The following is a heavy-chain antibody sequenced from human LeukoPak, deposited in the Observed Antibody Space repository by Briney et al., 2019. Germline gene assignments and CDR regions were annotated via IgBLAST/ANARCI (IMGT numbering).Heavy chain of an antibody. CDR1: GGSFSGYY. CDR3: ARTSYCSSTSCYRSGHYYYGMDV. V-gene: IGHV4-34*01. CDR2: INHSGGT. J-gene: IGHJ6*02. Sequence: TSETLSLTCAVYGGSFSGYYWSWIRQPPGKGLEWIGEINHSGGTNYNPSLKSRVTISVDTSKNQFSLKLSSVTAADTAVYYCARTSYCSSTSCYRSGHYYYGMDVWGQGTTVTVSS. D-gene: IGHD2-2*01.